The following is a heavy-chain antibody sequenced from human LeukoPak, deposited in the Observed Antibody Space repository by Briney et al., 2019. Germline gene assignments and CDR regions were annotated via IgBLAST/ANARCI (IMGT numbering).Heavy chain of an antibody. D-gene: IGHD6-13*01. V-gene: IGHV1-46*03. J-gene: IGHJ4*02. CDR3: ASSAAGTAIEVD. CDR1: GYTFTSYY. Sequence: GASVKVSCKASGYTFTSYYMHWVRQAPGQGLEWMGIINPSGGSTSYAQKFQGRVTMTRDTSTSTVHMELSSLRSEDTAVYYCASSAAGTAIEVDWGQGTLVTVSS. CDR2: INPSGGST.